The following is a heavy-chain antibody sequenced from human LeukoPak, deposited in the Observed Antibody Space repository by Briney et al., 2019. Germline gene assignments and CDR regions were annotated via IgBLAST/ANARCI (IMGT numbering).Heavy chain of an antibody. V-gene: IGHV3-7*04. CDR2: IKEDGSEK. D-gene: IGHD2-2*01. Sequence: PGGSLRLSCAASGFTFSSYCMSWVRQAPGKGLEWVANIKEDGSEKYYVDSVKGRFTVSRDSAKNSLYLQMNSLSPEDTAVYYCARVRYCDSTSCYFADYWGQGTLVTVSS. CDR3: ARVRYCDSTSCYFADY. J-gene: IGHJ4*02. CDR1: GFTFSSYC.